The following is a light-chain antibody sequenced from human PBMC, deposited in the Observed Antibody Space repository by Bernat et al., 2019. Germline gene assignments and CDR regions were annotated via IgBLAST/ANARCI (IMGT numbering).Light chain of an antibody. CDR1: SGDVGGYNL. CDR2: DVN. J-gene: IGLJ3*02. V-gene: IGLV2-11*01. Sequence: QSALTQPRSVSGSPGQSVTISCTGTSGDVGGYNLVSWYQQHPGKAPKFMIYDVNKRPSGVPDRFSGSKSGSTASLTISGLQAEDEADYYCCSFAGKSAWVFGGGTKVTVL. CDR3: CSFAGKSAWV.